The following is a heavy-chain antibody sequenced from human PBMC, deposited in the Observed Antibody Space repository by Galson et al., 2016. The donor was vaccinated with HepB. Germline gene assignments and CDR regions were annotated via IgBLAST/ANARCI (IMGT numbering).Heavy chain of an antibody. V-gene: IGHV2-5*02. CDR2: IYWDDDN. Sequence: PALVKPTQTLTLTCTVSGFSLNTGGVGVGWIRQPPGKALEWLAVIYWDDDNRYSPSLKSRLTITKDASRNQVVLTMTNMDPVDTATYYCAHSQFDYCPDGSCRSPSNRFDPWGQGILVTVSS. J-gene: IGHJ5*02. CDR1: GFSLNTGGVG. D-gene: IGHD2-15*01. CDR3: AHSQFDYCPDGSCRSPSNRFDP.